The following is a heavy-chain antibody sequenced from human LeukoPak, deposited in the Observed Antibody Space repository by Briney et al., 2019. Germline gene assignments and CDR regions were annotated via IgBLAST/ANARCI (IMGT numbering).Heavy chain of an antibody. Sequence: GGSLRLSCAASGFTVSSNYMSWVRQAPGKGLEWVSVIYSGGSTYYAESVKGRFTISRDNSKNPLYLQMNSLRAEDTAVYYCAKNGQGPTGRGVFDYWGQGTLVTVSS. CDR2: IYSGGST. V-gene: IGHV3-53*01. J-gene: IGHJ4*02. CDR3: AKNGQGPTGRGVFDY. D-gene: IGHD3-10*01. CDR1: GFTVSSNY.